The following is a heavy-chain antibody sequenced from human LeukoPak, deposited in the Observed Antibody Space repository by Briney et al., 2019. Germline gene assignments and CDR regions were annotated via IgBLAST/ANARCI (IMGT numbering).Heavy chain of an antibody. J-gene: IGHJ4*02. Sequence: GGSLRLSCAASGFSFHTYAMAWVRQTPGKGLEWVSSISGGGGGTYYAHSVKGRFTVSRDNADNTMFLQMNSVRDEDTAVYYCATKQWLAPPPDSWGQGTPVTVSS. CDR2: ISGGGGGT. CDR1: GFSFHTYA. D-gene: IGHD6-19*01. V-gene: IGHV3-23*01. CDR3: ATKQWLAPPPDS.